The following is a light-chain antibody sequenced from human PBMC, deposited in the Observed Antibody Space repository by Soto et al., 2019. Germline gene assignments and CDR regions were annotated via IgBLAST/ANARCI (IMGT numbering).Light chain of an antibody. CDR3: QQYGSSVWT. V-gene: IGKV3-20*01. CDR2: SAS. J-gene: IGKJ1*01. CDR1: QTVPSNY. Sequence: EIVLTQSPGTLSLSPGEGATLSCRASQTVPSNYLAWYQQKSGQTPRLLIYSASSRATDIPDRFSGSGSGTDFTLTVSRLEPEDFAVYYCQQYGSSVWTFGQGTKVDIK.